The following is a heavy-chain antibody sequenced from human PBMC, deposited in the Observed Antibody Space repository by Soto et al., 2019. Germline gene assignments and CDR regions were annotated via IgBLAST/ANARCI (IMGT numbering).Heavy chain of an antibody. CDR1: GVPFGSQW. J-gene: IGHJ4*02. V-gene: IGHV3-7*01. CDR2: IKEDGSEK. Sequence: GGSLRLSCAASGVPFGSQWMSWVRQAPGKGLEWVANIKEDGSEKHYVDSVRGRFTISRDNAKNSLFLQMNSLRTEDTAVYYCAKAAKWGQGTLVTVSS. CDR3: AKAAK.